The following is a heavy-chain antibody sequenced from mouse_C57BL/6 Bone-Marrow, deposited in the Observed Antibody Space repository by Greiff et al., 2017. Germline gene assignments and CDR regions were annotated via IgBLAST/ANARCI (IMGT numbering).Heavy chain of an antibody. CDR2: INPSSGYT. CDR3: ARWGVAYWYFDV. CDR1: GYTFTSYT. J-gene: IGHJ1*03. Sequence: VQRVESGAELARPGASVKMSCKASGYTFTSYTMHWVKQRPGQGLEWIGYINPSSGYTKYNQKFKDKATLTADKSSSTAYMQLSSLTSEDSAVYYCARWGVAYWYFDVWGTGTTVTVSS. V-gene: IGHV1-4*01.